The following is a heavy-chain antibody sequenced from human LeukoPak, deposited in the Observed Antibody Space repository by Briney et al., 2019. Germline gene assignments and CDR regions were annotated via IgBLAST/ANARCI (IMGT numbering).Heavy chain of an antibody. CDR3: ARDTALFYGAFRMMDV. CDR1: GFTFSSYW. J-gene: IGHJ6*02. V-gene: IGHV3-74*01. Sequence: PGGSLRLSCAASGFTFSSYWMHWVRQAPGKGLVWVSRINSDGSSTSYADSVKGRFTISRDNAKNTLYLQMNSLRAEDTAVYYCARDTALFYGAFRMMDVWGQGTTVTVSS. D-gene: IGHD2-21*01. CDR2: INSDGSST.